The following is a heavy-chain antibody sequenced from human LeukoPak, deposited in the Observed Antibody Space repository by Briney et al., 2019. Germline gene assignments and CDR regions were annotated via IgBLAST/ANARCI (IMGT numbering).Heavy chain of an antibody. CDR3: AKDTHYGILTGYPHY. Sequence: PGGSLRLSCAASGFTFDDYAMHWVRQAPGKGLEWVSGISWNSGSIGYADSVKGRFTISRDNAKNSLYLQMNSLRAEDTALYYCAKDTHYGILTGYPHYWGQGTLVTVSS. CDR2: ISWNSGSI. J-gene: IGHJ4*02. D-gene: IGHD3-9*01. CDR1: GFTFDDYA. V-gene: IGHV3-9*01.